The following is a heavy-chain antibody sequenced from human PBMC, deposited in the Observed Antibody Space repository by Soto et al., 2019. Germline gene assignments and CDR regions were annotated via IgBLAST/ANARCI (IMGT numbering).Heavy chain of an antibody. CDR1: GGSISSYY. J-gene: IGHJ4*02. CDR2: IYYSGST. D-gene: IGHD2-15*01. V-gene: IGHV4-59*01. Sequence: QVQLQESGPGLVKPSATLSLTCTVSGGSISSYYWSWIRQLPGKGLEWIGYIYYSGSTNYNPSLKSRVTISVDTSKNQFSLKLSSVTAADTAVYYCAREVDTSSFDYWCQGTLVTVSS. CDR3: AREVDTSSFDY.